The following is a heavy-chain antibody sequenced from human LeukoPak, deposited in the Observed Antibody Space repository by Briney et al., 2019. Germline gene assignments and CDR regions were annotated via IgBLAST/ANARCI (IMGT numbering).Heavy chain of an antibody. CDR2: ISYDGSNK. CDR1: GFTFDDYA. V-gene: IGHV3-30-3*01. Sequence: GGSLRLPCAASGFTFDDYAMHWVRQAPGKGLEWVAVISYDGSNKYYADSVKGRFTISRDNSKNTLYLQMNSLRAEDTAVYYCARDNRQWLGRGGYWGQGTLVTVSS. D-gene: IGHD6-19*01. J-gene: IGHJ4*02. CDR3: ARDNRQWLGRGGY.